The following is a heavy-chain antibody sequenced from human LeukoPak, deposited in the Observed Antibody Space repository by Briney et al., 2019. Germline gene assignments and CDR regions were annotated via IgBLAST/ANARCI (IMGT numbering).Heavy chain of an antibody. CDR2: FGTRSTSI. J-gene: IGHJ4*02. CDR3: AREVSEGFDF. CDR1: GFTFSTYG. Sequence: GGSLRLSCAASGFTFSTYGMNWIRQAPGKGLEWVSSFGTRSTSIYHAGSVKGRFAISRDNAKNSLYLQMNSLRAEDTALYYCAREVSEGFDFWGQGTLVTVSS. V-gene: IGHV3-21*01. D-gene: IGHD3-22*01.